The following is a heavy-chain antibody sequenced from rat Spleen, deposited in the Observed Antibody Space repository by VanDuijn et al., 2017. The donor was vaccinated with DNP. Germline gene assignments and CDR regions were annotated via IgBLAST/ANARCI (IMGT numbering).Heavy chain of an antibody. CDR3: ARRNSGYD. CDR1: GFTFSNYD. V-gene: IGHV5-25*01. J-gene: IGHJ2*01. Sequence: EVQLVESGGGLVQPGRSLKLSCAASGFTFSNYDMAWVRQAPTKGLEWVASISTSGGSTYYRDSVKGRFTVSRDNAKSTLYLQMDSLRSEDTATYYCARRNSGYDWGQGVMVTVSS. CDR2: ISTSGGST. D-gene: IGHD4-3*01.